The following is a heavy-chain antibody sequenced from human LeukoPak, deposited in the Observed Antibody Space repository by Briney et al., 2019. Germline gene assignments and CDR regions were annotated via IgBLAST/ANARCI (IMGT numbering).Heavy chain of an antibody. CDR1: GFTFSSYG. CDR2: IRYDGSNK. J-gene: IGHJ6*03. V-gene: IGHV3-30*02. D-gene: IGHD3-10*01. Sequence: PGGSLRLSCAASGFTFSSYGMHWVRQAPGKGLEWVAFIRYDGSNKYYADSVKGRFTISRDNSKNTLYLQMNSLRAEDTAVYYCAKDGTPSTGGSFGYYYYYYMDVWGKGTTVTISS. CDR3: AKDGTPSTGGSFGYYYYYYMDV.